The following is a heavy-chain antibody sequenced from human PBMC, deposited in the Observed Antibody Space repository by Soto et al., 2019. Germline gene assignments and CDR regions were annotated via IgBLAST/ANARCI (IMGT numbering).Heavy chain of an antibody. V-gene: IGHV3-53*01. CDR2: IYSGGST. Sequence: PGGSLRLSCAASGFTASNNYMSWVRQAPGKGLEWVSVIYSGGSTYYADSVKGRFTISRDNSKNTLYLQMNSLRVDDTAVYYCARDSSSGWYDYWGQGTLVTVSS. CDR3: ARDSSSGWYDY. J-gene: IGHJ4*02. D-gene: IGHD6-19*01. CDR1: GFTASNNY.